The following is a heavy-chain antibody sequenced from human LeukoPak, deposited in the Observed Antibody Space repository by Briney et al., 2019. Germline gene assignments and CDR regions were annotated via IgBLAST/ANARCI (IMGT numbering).Heavy chain of an antibody. CDR1: GGTFSSYA. Sequence: SVKVSCKASGGTFSSYAISWVRQAPGQGLEWMGRIIPILGIANYAQKFQGRVTITADNSTSTAYMELSSLRSEDTAVYYCARGRGAYDSGGDYWGQGTLVTVSS. CDR3: ARGRGAYDSGGDY. D-gene: IGHD5-12*01. J-gene: IGHJ4*02. V-gene: IGHV1-69*04. CDR2: IIPILGIA.